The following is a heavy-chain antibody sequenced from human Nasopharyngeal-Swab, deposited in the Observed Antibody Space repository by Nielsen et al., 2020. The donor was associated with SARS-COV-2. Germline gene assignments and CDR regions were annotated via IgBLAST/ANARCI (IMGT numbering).Heavy chain of an antibody. Sequence: GESLKISCAASGFSLSRHGMNWVRQAPGQGLEWVSSVGGSDDSPFYADSVKGRFTISRDRSKNTLYLQMNSLTVEDTAVYYCTKNTPMGDTYSYYMDVWGEGATVTVSS. CDR3: TKNTPMGDTYSYYMDV. CDR2: VGGSDDSP. D-gene: IGHD1-26*01. J-gene: IGHJ6*03. V-gene: IGHV3-23*01. CDR1: GFSLSRHG.